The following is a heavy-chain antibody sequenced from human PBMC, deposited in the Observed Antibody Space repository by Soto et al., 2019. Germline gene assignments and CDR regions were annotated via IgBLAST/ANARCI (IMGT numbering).Heavy chain of an antibody. CDR2: ISGSGGST. CDR1: GFTFSSYA. CDR3: AKHSAAAQPGGFDY. V-gene: IGHV3-23*01. J-gene: IGHJ4*02. D-gene: IGHD2-2*01. Sequence: EVPLLESGGGLVQPGGSLRLSCAATGFTFSSYAMSWVRQAPGKGLEWVSAISGSGGSTYYADSVKGRFTISRDNSKNTLYLQMNSLRAEDTALYYCAKHSAAAQPGGFDYWGQGTLVTVSS.